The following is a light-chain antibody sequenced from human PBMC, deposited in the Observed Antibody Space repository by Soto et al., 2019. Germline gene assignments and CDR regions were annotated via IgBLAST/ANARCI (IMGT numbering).Light chain of an antibody. Sequence: EIVMTQSPATLSVSQGERATLSCRASQSVSSKLAWFQQKPGQAPRLLIYGASTRVTGIPARFSGSGSGTEFTLTISSLQSEDFAVYYCQQYNNWPPRTFGQGTKVE. CDR3: QQYNNWPPRT. V-gene: IGKV3-15*01. CDR2: GAS. CDR1: QSVSSK. J-gene: IGKJ1*01.